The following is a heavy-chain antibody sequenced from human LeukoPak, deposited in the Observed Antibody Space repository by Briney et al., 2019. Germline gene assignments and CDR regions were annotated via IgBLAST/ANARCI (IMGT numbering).Heavy chain of an antibody. CDR1: GFFVSNNY. Sequence: HPGGSLRLSCAASGFFVSNNYMSWVRQAPGKGLEWASVIYSGGDTYYADSVKGRFTISRDNSKRSLYLQMNNLRPDDTAIYYCAKSRAPTADPDAFDVWGQGTMVTVSS. CDR2: IYSGGDT. D-gene: IGHD1-14*01. V-gene: IGHV3-66*02. J-gene: IGHJ3*01. CDR3: AKSRAPTADPDAFDV.